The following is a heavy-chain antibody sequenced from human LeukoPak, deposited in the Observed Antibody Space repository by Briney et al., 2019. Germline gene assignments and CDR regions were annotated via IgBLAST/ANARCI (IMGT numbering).Heavy chain of an antibody. Sequence: ASVKVSCKASGGTFSSYAISWVRQAPGQGLERMGGIIPIFGTANYAQKFQGRATITADESTSTAYMELSSLRSEDTAVYYCAIHTVTKDTSADYYYGMDVWGQGTTVTVSS. V-gene: IGHV1-69*13. CDR3: AIHTVTKDTSADYYYGMDV. D-gene: IGHD4-11*01. CDR1: GGTFSSYA. CDR2: IIPIFGTA. J-gene: IGHJ6*02.